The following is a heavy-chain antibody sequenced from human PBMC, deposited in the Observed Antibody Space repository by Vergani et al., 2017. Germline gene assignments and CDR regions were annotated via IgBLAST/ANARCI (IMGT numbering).Heavy chain of an antibody. CDR3: ARYSNYVYYYYYMDV. J-gene: IGHJ6*03. D-gene: IGHD4-11*01. Sequence: QVQLQESGPGLVKPSQTLSLTCTVSGGSISSGGYYWSWIRQHPGKGLEWIGYIYYSGSPYYNPSLKSRVTISVDTSKNQFSLKLSSVTAAYTAVYYCARYSNYVYYYYYMDVWGKGTTVTVSS. CDR2: IYYSGSP. V-gene: IGHV4-31*03. CDR1: GGSISSGGYY.